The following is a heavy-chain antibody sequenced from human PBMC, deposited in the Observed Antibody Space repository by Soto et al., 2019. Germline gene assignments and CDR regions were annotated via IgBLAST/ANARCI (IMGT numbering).Heavy chain of an antibody. CDR2: IYNSGST. Sequence: PSETLSLTCTVSGGSISSDYWSWIRQPPGKGLEWIGDIYNSGSTKYNPSLKSRVTISVDTSKNQFSLKLSSVTAADTAVYYCAREGSGSYYNWFDPWGQGTLVTVSS. CDR1: GGSISSDY. J-gene: IGHJ5*02. V-gene: IGHV4-59*01. CDR3: AREGSGSYYNWFDP. D-gene: IGHD3-10*01.